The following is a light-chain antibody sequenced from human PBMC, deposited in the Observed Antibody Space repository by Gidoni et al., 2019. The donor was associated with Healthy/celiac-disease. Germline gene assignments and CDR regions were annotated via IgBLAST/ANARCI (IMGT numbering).Light chain of an antibody. CDR2: DVS. CDR3: SSYTSSSTYV. J-gene: IGLJ1*01. CDR1: SSDVGGYNY. V-gene: IGLV2-14*03. Sequence: QSALTQPASVSGSPGQSITISCTGTSSDVGGYNYVSWYQQHPGKAPKLMIYDVSNRPSWVSNRFSGSKSGNTASLTISGLQAEDEADYYCSSYTSSSTYVFGTGTKGTVL.